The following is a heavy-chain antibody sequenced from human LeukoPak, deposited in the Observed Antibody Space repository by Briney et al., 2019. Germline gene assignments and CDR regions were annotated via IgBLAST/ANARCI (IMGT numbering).Heavy chain of an antibody. V-gene: IGHV3-21*06. D-gene: IGHD4-11*01. CDR2: ISSSSSYI. J-gene: IGHJ4*02. CDR3: VIYSGDGQVDY. Sequence: GGSLRLSCAASGFTFSSYSMNWVRQAPGKGLEWVSSISSSSSYIYYADSVKGRFTISKDNAKNSVYLQMSTLRVEDTALYFCVIYSGDGQVDYWGQGTLVTVSS. CDR1: GFTFSSYS.